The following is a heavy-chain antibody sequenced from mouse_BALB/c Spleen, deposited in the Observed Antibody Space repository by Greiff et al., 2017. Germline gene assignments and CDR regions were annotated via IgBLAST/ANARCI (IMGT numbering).Heavy chain of an antibody. CDR3: ARRGYDYDEEVFDY. Sequence: VQLQQSGPELVKPGASVKMSCKASGYTFTSYVMHWVKQKPGQGLEWIGYINPYNDGTKYNEKVKGKATLTSDKSSSTAYMELSSLTSEDSAVYYCARRGYDYDEEVFDYWGQGTTLTVSS. CDR2: INPYNDGT. D-gene: IGHD2-4*01. V-gene: IGHV1-14*01. J-gene: IGHJ2*01. CDR1: GYTFTSYV.